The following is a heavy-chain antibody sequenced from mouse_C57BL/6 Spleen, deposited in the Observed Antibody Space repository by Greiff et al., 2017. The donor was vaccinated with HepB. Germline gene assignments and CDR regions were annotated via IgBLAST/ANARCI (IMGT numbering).Heavy chain of an antibody. V-gene: IGHV1-59*01. J-gene: IGHJ2*01. CDR1: GYTFTSYW. CDR3: ARYYDGYSYYFDY. CDR2: IDPSDSYT. Sequence: VQLQQPGAELVRPGTSVKLSCKASGYTFTSYWMHWVKQRPGQGLEWIGVIDPSDSYTNYNQKFKGKATLTVDTSSSTAYMQLSSLTSEDSAVYYCARYYDGYSYYFDYWGQGTTLTVSS. D-gene: IGHD2-3*01.